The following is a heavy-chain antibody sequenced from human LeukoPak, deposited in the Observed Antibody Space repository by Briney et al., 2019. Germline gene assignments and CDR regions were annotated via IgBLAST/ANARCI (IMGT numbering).Heavy chain of an antibody. CDR3: ATLLYSSSWYSYFDY. Sequence: ASVKVSCKASGYTFTGYYMHWVRQAPGQGLEWMGWINPNSGGTNYAQKFQGRVTMTRDTSISTAYMELSRLRFDDTAVYYCATLLYSSSWYSYFDYWGQGTLVTVSS. V-gene: IGHV1-2*02. D-gene: IGHD6-13*01. J-gene: IGHJ4*02. CDR1: GYTFTGYY. CDR2: INPNSGGT.